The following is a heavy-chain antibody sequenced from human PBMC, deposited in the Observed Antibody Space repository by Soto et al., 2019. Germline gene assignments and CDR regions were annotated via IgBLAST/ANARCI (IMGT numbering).Heavy chain of an antibody. CDR1: GFTVSSNY. CDR2: IYSGGST. D-gene: IGHD6-19*01. Sequence: EVQLVESGGGLVQPGGSLRLSCAASGFTVSSNYMSWVRQAPGKGLEWVSVIYSGGSTYYADSVKGRFTISRENSKNTLYLQMNSLRAEDTAVYYCARGNSSGSQRGGYWGQGTLVTVSS. CDR3: ARGNSSGSQRGGY. V-gene: IGHV3-66*01. J-gene: IGHJ4*02.